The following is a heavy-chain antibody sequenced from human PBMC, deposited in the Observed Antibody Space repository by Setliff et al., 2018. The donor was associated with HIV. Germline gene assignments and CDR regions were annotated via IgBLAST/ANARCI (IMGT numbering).Heavy chain of an antibody. Sequence: SETLSLTCVVSGDSISRSRYYWGWIRQPPGKGLEWIGSIYHSGNTHYNPSLKSRVTISVDTSKNQFSLKLSSVTAADTAVYYCARDKTYCNYSRCSRAGRYFDLWGRGTLVTVSS. CDR2: IYHSGNT. CDR1: GDSISRSRYY. V-gene: IGHV4-39*07. D-gene: IGHD2-2*01. CDR3: ARDKTYCNYSRCSRAGRYFDL. J-gene: IGHJ2*01.